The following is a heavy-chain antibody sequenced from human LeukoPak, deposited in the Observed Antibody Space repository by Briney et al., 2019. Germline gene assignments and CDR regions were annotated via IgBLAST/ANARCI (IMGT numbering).Heavy chain of an antibody. V-gene: IGHV4-34*01. CDR2: INHSGST. D-gene: IGHD2-8*01. J-gene: IGHJ5*02. Sequence: PSETLSLTCAVYGGSFSGYYWSWIRQPPGKGLEWIGEINHSGSTNYNPSLKSRVTISVDTSKNQFSLKLSSVTAADTAVYYCAREAPDYCTNGVCYSNWFDPWGQGTLVTVSS. CDR3: AREAPDYCTNGVCYSNWFDP. CDR1: GGSFSGYY.